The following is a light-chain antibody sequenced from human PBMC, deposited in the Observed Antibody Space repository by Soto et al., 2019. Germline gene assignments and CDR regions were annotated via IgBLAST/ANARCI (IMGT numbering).Light chain of an antibody. Sequence: QSALTQPASVSGSPGRSITISCTGSSSDVGGYNFVSWDQHHPGKAPTLMIYEVSNRPPGVSNRFAGSKSDNTASLTISGLQAEDEAADYGTSYATSNAYVFGAGTKGTVL. V-gene: IGLV2-14*01. J-gene: IGLJ1*01. CDR2: EVS. CDR1: SSDVGGYNF. CDR3: TSYATSNAYV.